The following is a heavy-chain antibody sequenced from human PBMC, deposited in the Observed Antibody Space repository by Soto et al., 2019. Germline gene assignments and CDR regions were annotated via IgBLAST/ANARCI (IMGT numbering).Heavy chain of an antibody. Sequence: PSETLSLTCAVSGGSISSSNWWSWVRQPPGKGLEWIGETYHSGSTNYNPSLKSRVTISVDKSKNQFSLKLSSVTAADTAVYYCASYDFWSGYLTGRDYYYGMDVWGQGTTVTVSS. J-gene: IGHJ6*02. CDR1: GGSISSSNW. CDR3: ASYDFWSGYLTGRDYYYGMDV. V-gene: IGHV4-4*02. CDR2: TYHSGST. D-gene: IGHD3-3*01.